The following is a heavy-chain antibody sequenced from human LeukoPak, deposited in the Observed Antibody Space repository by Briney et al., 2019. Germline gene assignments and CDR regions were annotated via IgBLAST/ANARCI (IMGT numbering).Heavy chain of an antibody. CDR2: INHSGST. CDR3: ARGRAAAGHIYYHYYMDV. J-gene: IGHJ6*03. V-gene: IGHV4-34*01. CDR1: GGSFSGYY. Sequence: PSETLSLTCAVYGGSFSGYYWSWIRQPPGKGLEWIGEINHSGSTNYNPSLKSRVTISVDTSKNQFSLKLSSVTAADTAVYYCARGRAAAGHIYYHYYMDVWGKGTTVTVSS. D-gene: IGHD6-13*01.